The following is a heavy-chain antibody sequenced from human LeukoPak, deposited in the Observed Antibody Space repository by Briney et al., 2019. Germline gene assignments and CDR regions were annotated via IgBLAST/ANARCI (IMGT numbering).Heavy chain of an antibody. CDR2: IIPILGIA. D-gene: IGHD2-2*01. Sequence: GASVKVSCKASGGIFSSYAISWVRQAPGQGLEWMGRIIPILGIANYAQKFQGRVTITADKSTSTAYMELSSLRSEDTAVYYCARSIVVVPAATSYGIDYWGQGTLVTVSS. V-gene: IGHV1-69*04. J-gene: IGHJ4*02. CDR1: GGIFSSYA. CDR3: ARSIVVVPAATSYGIDY.